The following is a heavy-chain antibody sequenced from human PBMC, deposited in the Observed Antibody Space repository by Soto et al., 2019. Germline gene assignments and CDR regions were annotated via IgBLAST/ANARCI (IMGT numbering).Heavy chain of an antibody. D-gene: IGHD2-15*01. Sequence: SETLSLTCTVSGGSISSSSYYWGWIRQPPGKGLEWIGSIYDSGSTYYNPSLKSRVTISVDTSKNHFPLKLSSVTAADTGVYSCARAQATILVVGRWGHGTLVTVSS. CDR3: ARAQATILVVGR. CDR2: IYDSGST. J-gene: IGHJ4*01. CDR1: GGSISSSSYY. V-gene: IGHV4-39*02.